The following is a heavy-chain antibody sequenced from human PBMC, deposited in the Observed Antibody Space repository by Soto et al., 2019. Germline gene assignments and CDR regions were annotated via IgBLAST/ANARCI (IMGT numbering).Heavy chain of an antibody. J-gene: IGHJ4*02. D-gene: IGHD1-26*01. CDR1: GGSVSSGSYY. CDR3: ASEGIVGATYFDY. V-gene: IGHV4-61*01. CDR2: IYYSGST. Sequence: SETLSLTCTVAGGSVSSGSYYWSWIRQPPGKGLEWIGYIYYSGSTNYNPSLKSRVTISVDTSKNQFSLKLSSVTAADTAVYYCASEGIVGATYFDYWGQGTLVTV.